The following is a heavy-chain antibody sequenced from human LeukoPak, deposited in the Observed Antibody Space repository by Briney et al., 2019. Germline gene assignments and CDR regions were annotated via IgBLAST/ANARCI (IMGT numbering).Heavy chain of an antibody. V-gene: IGHV3-23*01. CDR2: ISGSGGST. Sequence: PGGSLRLSCAASGFTFSSYAMSWVRQAPGKGLEWVSAISGSGGSTYYADSVKGRFTISRDNSKNTLYLQMNSLRAEDTAVYYCAKALGPPLSHFWTYFDYWGQGTLVTVSS. J-gene: IGHJ4*02. CDR1: GFTFSSYA. CDR3: AKALGPPLSHFWTYFDY. D-gene: IGHD3-3*02.